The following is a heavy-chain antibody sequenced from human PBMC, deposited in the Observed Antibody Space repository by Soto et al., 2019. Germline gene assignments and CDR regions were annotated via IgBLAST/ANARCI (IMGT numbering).Heavy chain of an antibody. V-gene: IGHV1-18*01. CDR2: ISAYNGNT. CDR3: ARDQTVVAGYYYFDY. CDR1: GYTFTSYG. J-gene: IGHJ4*02. Sequence: ASVKVSCKASGYTFTSYGISWVRQAPGQGLEWMGWISAYNGNTNYAQKLQGRVTMTTDTSTSTAYMELRSLRSDDTAVYYCARDQTVVAGYYYFDYWGQGTLVTVSS. D-gene: IGHD3-22*01.